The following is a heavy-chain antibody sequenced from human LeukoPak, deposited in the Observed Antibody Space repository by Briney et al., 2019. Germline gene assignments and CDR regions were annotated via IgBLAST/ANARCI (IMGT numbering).Heavy chain of an antibody. J-gene: IGHJ4*02. V-gene: IGHV1-18*01. CDR3: ARATELYYDILTGYAPGYYFDY. D-gene: IGHD3-9*01. Sequence: GALVKVSCKASGYTFTSYGISWVRQAPGQGLEWMGWISAYNGNTNYAQKFQGRVTITADESTSTAYMELSSLRSEDTAVYYCARATELYYDILTGYAPGYYFDYWGQGTLVTVSS. CDR2: ISAYNGNT. CDR1: GYTFTSYG.